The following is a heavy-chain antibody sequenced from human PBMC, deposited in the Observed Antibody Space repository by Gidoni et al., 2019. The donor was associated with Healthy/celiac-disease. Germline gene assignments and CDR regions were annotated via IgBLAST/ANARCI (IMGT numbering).Heavy chain of an antibody. Sequence: EVQLLESGGGLVQPGGSLRLSCAASGCTFSSYAMSWVRQAPGKGREWVSAISGSGGSTYYADSVKGRFTISRDNSKNTLYLQMNSLRAEDTAVYYCAKDEGELYYDYVWGPFDIWGQGTMVTVSS. CDR2: ISGSGGST. CDR1: GCTFSSYA. CDR3: AKDEGELYYDYVWGPFDI. D-gene: IGHD3-16*01. V-gene: IGHV3-23*01. J-gene: IGHJ3*02.